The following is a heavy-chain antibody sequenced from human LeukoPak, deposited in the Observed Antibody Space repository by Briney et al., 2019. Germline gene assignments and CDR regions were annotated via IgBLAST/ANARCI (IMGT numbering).Heavy chain of an antibody. J-gene: IGHJ6*03. Sequence: SETLSLTCSVSGGSISSYYWSWIRQPPGKGLEWIGYIYYSGSTNYNPSLKSRVTISLDTSKNQFSLKLSSVTAADTAVYYCARHGTRYYYYYMDVWGKGTTVTVSS. CDR2: IYYSGST. CDR3: ARHGTRYYYYYMDV. V-gene: IGHV4-59*01. CDR1: GGSISSYY.